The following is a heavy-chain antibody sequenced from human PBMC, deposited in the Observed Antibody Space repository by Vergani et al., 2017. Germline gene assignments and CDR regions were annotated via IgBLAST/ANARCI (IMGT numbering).Heavy chain of an antibody. V-gene: IGHV3-33*01. J-gene: IGHJ3*02. Sequence: QVQLVESGGGVVQPGRSLRLSCAASGFTFSSYGMHWVRQAPGKGLEWVAVIWYDGSNKYYADSVKGRFTISRDNSKNTLYLQMNSLRAEDTAVYYWARDKGAFDSWGQGTMVTVSS. CDR2: IWYDGSNK. CDR3: ARDKGAFDS. CDR1: GFTFSSYG.